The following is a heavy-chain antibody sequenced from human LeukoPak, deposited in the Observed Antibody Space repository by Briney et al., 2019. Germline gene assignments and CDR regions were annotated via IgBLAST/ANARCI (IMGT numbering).Heavy chain of an antibody. Sequence: SETLSLTCAVYGGSFSGYYWSWIRQPPGKGLEWIGEINHSGSTNYNPSLKSRVTISVDTSKNQFSLKLSSVTAADTAVYYCARPTYSNYCFDYWGQGTLVTVSS. D-gene: IGHD4-11*01. J-gene: IGHJ4*02. V-gene: IGHV4-34*01. CDR1: GGSFSGYY. CDR3: ARPTYSNYCFDY. CDR2: INHSGST.